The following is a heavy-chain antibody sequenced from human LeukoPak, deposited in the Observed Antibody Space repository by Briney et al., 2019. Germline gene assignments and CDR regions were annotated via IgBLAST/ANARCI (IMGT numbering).Heavy chain of an antibody. V-gene: IGHV3-21*01. J-gene: IGHJ4*02. D-gene: IGHD3-10*01. CDR2: ISYSRSNT. CDR3: ATNYGSGSGY. CDR1: RFSFSTYT. Sequence: GGSLRLSCAASRFSFSTYTMNWVRQAPGKGLEWVSSISYSRSNTYYADSVKGRFTISRDNAKNSLYLQMNSLRAEDTAVYYCATNYGSGSGYWGQGTLVTVSS.